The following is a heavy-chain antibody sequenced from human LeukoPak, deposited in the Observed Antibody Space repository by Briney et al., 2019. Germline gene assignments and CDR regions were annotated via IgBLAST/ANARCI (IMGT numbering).Heavy chain of an antibody. D-gene: IGHD1-26*01. CDR1: GFTFSSYA. CDR3: ASGNFFDC. J-gene: IGHJ4*02. Sequence: PGGSLRLSCAASGFTFSSYAMSWVRQAPGKGLQWVSSISVTGGSTYYADSVKGRFTISRDNSKSTLYLQMHSLRAEETAIYYCASGNFFDCWGQGTLVTVSS. CDR2: ISVTGGST. V-gene: IGHV3-23*01.